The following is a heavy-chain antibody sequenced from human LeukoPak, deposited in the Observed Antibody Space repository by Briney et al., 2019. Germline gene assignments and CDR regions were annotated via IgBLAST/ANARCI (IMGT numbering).Heavy chain of an antibody. J-gene: IGHJ3*02. CDR1: GFTFSSYG. D-gene: IGHD6-19*01. CDR3: ARTPVAGYHDAFDI. V-gene: IGHV3-33*01. Sequence: GGSLRLSCAASGFTFSSYGMHWVRQAPGKGLEWVAVIWYDGSNKHYADSVKGRFTISRDNSKNTLYLQMNSLRAEDTAVYYCARTPVAGYHDAFDIWGQGTMVTVSS. CDR2: IWYDGSNK.